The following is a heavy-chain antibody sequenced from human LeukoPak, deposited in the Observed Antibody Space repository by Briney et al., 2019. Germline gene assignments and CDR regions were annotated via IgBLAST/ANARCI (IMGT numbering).Heavy chain of an antibody. Sequence: PGRSLRLSCAASGLIFSGSWMNWVRQAPGKGLEWVATINPDGNKKGVADSVRGRFTISRDDAENSLYLQMNSLRAEDTAVYYCARDFAYKKFDYWGQGTLVTVSS. CDR1: GLIFSGSW. V-gene: IGHV3-7*03. CDR3: ARDFAYKKFDY. CDR2: INPDGNKK. J-gene: IGHJ4*02. D-gene: IGHD2-21*01.